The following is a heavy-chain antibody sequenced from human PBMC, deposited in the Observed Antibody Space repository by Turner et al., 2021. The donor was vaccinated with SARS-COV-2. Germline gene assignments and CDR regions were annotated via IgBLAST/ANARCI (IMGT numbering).Heavy chain of an antibody. J-gene: IGHJ5*02. V-gene: IGHV4-39*01. Sequence: QLQLEESGPGLLKPSETLSLTCSVSGDSSISDDYYWGWIRQPPGKGLEWIGNIHSSWITFYNSSLKSRVTVSIDTSKNQFSLRLDSVTAADTAVYYCARHVIVPEAGNWFDPWGQGILVSVSS. CDR1: GDSSISDDYY. D-gene: IGHD1-26*01. CDR3: ARHVIVPEAGNWFDP. CDR2: IHSSWIT.